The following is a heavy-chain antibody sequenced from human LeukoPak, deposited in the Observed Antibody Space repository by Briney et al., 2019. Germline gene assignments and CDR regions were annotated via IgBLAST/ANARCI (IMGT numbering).Heavy chain of an antibody. Sequence: SQTLSLTCTVSGASLSSGDYYWSWIRQPPGTGLEWIGYIHYSGNSYYNPSLKSRVTISIDTSKNQFSLKLSSVTAADTAVYYCARPKGRGCNGGTCYTDWFDPWGQGTLVTVSS. V-gene: IGHV4-30-4*01. CDR1: GASLSSGDYY. J-gene: IGHJ5*02. CDR2: IHYSGNS. D-gene: IGHD2-15*01. CDR3: ARPKGRGCNGGTCYTDWFDP.